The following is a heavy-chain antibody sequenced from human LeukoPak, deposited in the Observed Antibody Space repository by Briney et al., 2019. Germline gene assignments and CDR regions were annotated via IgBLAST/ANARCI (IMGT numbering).Heavy chain of an antibody. Sequence: PGGSLRLSCAASALTYSSTWMHWFRQAPGKGLVWVSRIHSDGSSTIYADSVKGRFTISRDNAKNTLYLQMNSLRAEDTAVYYCAKDPYDISGYYYGPTGGIDYWGLGTLVTVSS. CDR1: ALTYSSTW. D-gene: IGHD3-22*01. CDR3: AKDPYDISGYYYGPTGGIDY. CDR2: IHSDGSST. J-gene: IGHJ4*02. V-gene: IGHV3-74*01.